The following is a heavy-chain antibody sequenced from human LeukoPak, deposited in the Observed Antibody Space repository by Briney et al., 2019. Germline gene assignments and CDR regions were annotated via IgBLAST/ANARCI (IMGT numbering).Heavy chain of an antibody. D-gene: IGHD6-6*01. V-gene: IGHV3-48*03. CDR1: GFTFSRYE. Sequence: GGSLRLSCAASGFTFSRYEMIRFRQAPGKGLEWVSYISSGSSSIFYADSVKGRFTISRDNAKNSLYLQMNSLRVEDTAVYYYARGGIAARFAYWGQGTLVTVSS. J-gene: IGHJ4*02. CDR2: ISSGSSSI. CDR3: ARGGIAARFAY.